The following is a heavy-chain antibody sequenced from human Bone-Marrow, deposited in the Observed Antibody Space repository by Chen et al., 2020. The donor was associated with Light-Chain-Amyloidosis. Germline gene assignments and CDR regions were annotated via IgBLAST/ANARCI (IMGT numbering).Heavy chain of an antibody. J-gene: IGHJ6*02. CDR3: VGQGYYSYSMDV. CDR2: IYYSGIA. CDR1: GGSVNSGDDY. Sequence: QVQLQESGPGLVKPSETLSLPCTVSGGSVNSGDDYWTWIRQPPGKGLEWIGYIYYSGIANYNASLKSRVTILLDTSKNQFSLRLNSVTAADTAVYYCVGQGYYSYSMDVWGQGTTVIVSS. V-gene: IGHV4-61*08.